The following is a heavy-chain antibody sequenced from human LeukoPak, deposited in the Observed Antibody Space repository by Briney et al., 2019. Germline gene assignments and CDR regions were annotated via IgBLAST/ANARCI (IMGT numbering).Heavy chain of an antibody. CDR2: ISSSTYT. D-gene: IGHD1-26*01. CDR3: VRISGSYVFDY. Sequence: GGSLRLSCAASGFTFSDYYMSWIRQAPGKGLEWISYISSSTYTNYADSVKGRFTISRDNAKNSMYLQMNSLRAENTAVYYCVRISGSYVFDYWGQGTLVTISS. V-gene: IGHV3-11*03. J-gene: IGHJ4*02. CDR1: GFTFSDYY.